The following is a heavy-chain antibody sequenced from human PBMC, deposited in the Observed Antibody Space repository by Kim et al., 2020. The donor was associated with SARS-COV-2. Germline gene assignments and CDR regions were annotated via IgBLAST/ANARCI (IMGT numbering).Heavy chain of an antibody. Sequence: SVKVSCKASGGTFSNYAISWVRQAPGQGLEWMGRIIPIFGIANYAQKFQGRVTITADKSTSTAYMELSSLRSEDTAVYYCAGYDTSGYYYALDYWGQGTQVAVSS. CDR2: IIPIFGIA. CDR1: GGTFSNYA. D-gene: IGHD3-22*01. J-gene: IGHJ4*02. V-gene: IGHV1-69*04. CDR3: AGYDTSGYYYALDY.